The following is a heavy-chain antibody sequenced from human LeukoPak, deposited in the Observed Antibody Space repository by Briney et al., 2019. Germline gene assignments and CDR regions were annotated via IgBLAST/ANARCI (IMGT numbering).Heavy chain of an antibody. V-gene: IGHV3-74*01. CDR2: INSDGSST. J-gene: IGHJ5*02. D-gene: IGHD2-21*02. CDR1: GFTFSSYW. CDR3: ARDGHTLGTAGGWFDP. Sequence: GGSLRLSCAVSGFTFSSYWMHWVRQAPGKGLVWVSRINSDGSSTSYADSVKGRFTISRDNSKNTLYLQMNSLRAEDTAVYYCARDGHTLGTAGGWFDPWGQGTLVTVSS.